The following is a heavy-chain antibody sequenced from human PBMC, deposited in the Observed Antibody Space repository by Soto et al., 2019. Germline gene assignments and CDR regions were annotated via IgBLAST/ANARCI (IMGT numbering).Heavy chain of an antibody. Sequence: EVQLEESGGVVVQPGGSLRLSCAASGFTFDDYTMHWDRQAPGKGLEWVSVISWDGGSTYYADSVKGRFTISRDNSKNSLNLQMNSLRTEDTALYYCAKQGGLAINTVAGERDYYYGMDVWGQGTTVTVSS. CDR1: GFTFDDYT. CDR2: ISWDGGST. CDR3: AKQGGLAINTVAGERDYYYGMDV. V-gene: IGHV3-43*01. D-gene: IGHD6-19*01. J-gene: IGHJ6*02.